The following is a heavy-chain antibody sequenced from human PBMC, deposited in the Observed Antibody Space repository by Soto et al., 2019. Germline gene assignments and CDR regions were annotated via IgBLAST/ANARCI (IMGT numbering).Heavy chain of an antibody. Sequence: ASVKASCKAPGYTFTGYYMHWVRQAPGQGLEWMGWINPNSGGTNYAQKFQGRVTMTRDTPISTAYMELSRLRSDDTAVSYCARSSVVVTAIPIWFGPWGQGTLVTVSS. CDR3: ARSSVVVTAIPIWFGP. J-gene: IGHJ5*02. CDR2: INPNSGGT. D-gene: IGHD2-21*02. CDR1: GYTFTGYY. V-gene: IGHV1-2*02.